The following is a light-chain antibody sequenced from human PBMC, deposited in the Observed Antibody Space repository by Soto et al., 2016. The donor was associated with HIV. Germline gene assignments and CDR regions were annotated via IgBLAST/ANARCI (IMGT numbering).Light chain of an antibody. CDR3: NSRDSSGNQWV. V-gene: IGLV3-19*01. J-gene: IGLJ3*02. Sequence: SSELTQDPAVSVALGQTVRITCQGDSLRSYYASRYQQKPGQAPILVMYGKNNRPSGIPDRFSGSSSGNTGSLTITGTQAEDEADYYCNSRDSSGNQWVFGGGTKLTVL. CDR2: GKN. CDR1: SLRSYY.